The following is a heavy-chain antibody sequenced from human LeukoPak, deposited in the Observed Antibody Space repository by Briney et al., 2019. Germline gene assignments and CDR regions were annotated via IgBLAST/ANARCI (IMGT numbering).Heavy chain of an antibody. CDR3: AKGAQTYYYDSSGYYLNKEYFQH. V-gene: IGHV3-23*01. D-gene: IGHD3-22*01. Sequence: PGGSLRLSCAASGFTFSSYAMSWVRQAPGKGLEWVSAISGSGGSTYYADSVKGRLTISRDNSKNTLYLQMNSLRAEDTAVYYCAKGAQTYYYDSSGYYLNKEYFQHWGQGTLVTVSS. CDR1: GFTFSSYA. J-gene: IGHJ1*01. CDR2: ISGSGGST.